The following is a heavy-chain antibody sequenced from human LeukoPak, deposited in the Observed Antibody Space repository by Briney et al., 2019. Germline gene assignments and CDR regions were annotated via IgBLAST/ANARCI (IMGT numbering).Heavy chain of an antibody. CDR3: ARVLADYYYYYMDV. V-gene: IGHV4-59*01. CDR2: IYYSGST. CDR1: GVSISSYY. D-gene: IGHD6-13*01. Sequence: KPSETLSLTCTVSGVSISSYYWSWIRQPPGKGLEWIGYIYYSGSTNYNPSLKSRVTISVDTSKNQFSLKLSSVTAADTAVYYCARVLADYYYYYMDVWGKGTTVTVSS. J-gene: IGHJ6*03.